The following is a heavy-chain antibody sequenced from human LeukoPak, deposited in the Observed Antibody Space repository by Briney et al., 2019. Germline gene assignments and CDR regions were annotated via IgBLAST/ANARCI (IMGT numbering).Heavy chain of an antibody. D-gene: IGHD3-3*01. J-gene: IGHJ3*02. CDR1: GYTFTGYY. CDR3: ARDFLTYYDFWSGYYDAFDI. CDR2: INPNSGGT. Sequence: GASVKVSCKASGYTFTGYYMHWVRQAPGQGLEWMGWINPNSGGTNYAQKFQGRATMTRDTSISTAYMELSRLRSDDTAVYYCARDFLTYYDFWSGYYDAFDIWGQGTMVTVSS. V-gene: IGHV1-2*02.